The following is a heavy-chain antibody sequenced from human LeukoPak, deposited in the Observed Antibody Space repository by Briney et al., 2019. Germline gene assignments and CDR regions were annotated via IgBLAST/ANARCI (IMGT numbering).Heavy chain of an antibody. V-gene: IGHV3-53*01. J-gene: IGHJ4*02. D-gene: IGHD4-17*01. CDR1: GFTVSSNY. Sequence: GGSLTLSCAASGFTVSSNYMSWVRQAPGKGLEWVSVLYAGGSTYYADSVKGRFTISRDNSKNTLYLQMNSQRAEDTAAYHCAKGRNEDGDAALNYWGQGTLVTVSS. CDR2: LYAGGST. CDR3: AKGRNEDGDAALNY.